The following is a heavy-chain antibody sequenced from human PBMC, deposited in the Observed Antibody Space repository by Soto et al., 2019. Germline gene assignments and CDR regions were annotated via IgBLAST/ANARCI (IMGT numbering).Heavy chain of an antibody. D-gene: IGHD5-18*01. J-gene: IGHJ6*02. CDR2: ISYDESNK. CDR3: AKVLVDTAMVPYYYYYYGMDV. Sequence: PGGSLRLSCAASGFTFSSYGMHWVRQAPGKGLEWVAVISYDESNKYYADSVKGRFTISRDNSKNTLYLQMNSLRAEDTAVYYCAKVLVDTAMVPYYYYYYGMDVWGQGTTVTVSS. CDR1: GFTFSSYG. V-gene: IGHV3-30*18.